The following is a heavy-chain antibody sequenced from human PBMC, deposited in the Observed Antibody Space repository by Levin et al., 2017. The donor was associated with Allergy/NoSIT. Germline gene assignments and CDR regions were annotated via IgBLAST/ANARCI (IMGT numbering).Heavy chain of an antibody. CDR2: ISVYNGYT. J-gene: IGHJ4*02. CDR3: ARGTTHVYGIVGPSHFDY. V-gene: IGHV1-18*01. D-gene: IGHD1-26*01. Sequence: GLEWMGWISVYNGYTKFAQNFQGRVAMTTDTSTSTVYMELNSLTSDDTAVYYCARGTTHVYGIVGPSHFDYWGQGTLVTVSS.